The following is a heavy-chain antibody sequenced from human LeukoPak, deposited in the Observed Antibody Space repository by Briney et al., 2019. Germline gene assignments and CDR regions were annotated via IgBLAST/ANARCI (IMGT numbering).Heavy chain of an antibody. J-gene: IGHJ4*02. CDR1: GVSISSGDYY. D-gene: IGHD3-22*01. V-gene: IGHV4-30-4*01. Sequence: PSETLSLTCTVSGVSISSGDYYWSWLRQPPGKGLEWIGYIYYSGSTYYNPSLKSRVTISVDTSKNQFSLKLSSVTAADTAVYYCARVPTYYDSSGFDYWGQGTLVTVSS. CDR2: IYYSGST. CDR3: ARVPTYYDSSGFDY.